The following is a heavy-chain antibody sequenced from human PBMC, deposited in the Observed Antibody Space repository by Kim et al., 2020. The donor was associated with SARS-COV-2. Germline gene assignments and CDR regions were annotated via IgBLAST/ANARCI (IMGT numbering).Heavy chain of an antibody. V-gene: IGHV4-34*01. D-gene: IGHD3-22*01. J-gene: IGHJ4*02. CDR3: ARRSGYYYFFDY. Sequence: NYNPSLKRRVTISVDTSKNQFSLKLSSVTAADTAVYYCARRSGYYYFFDYWGQGTLVTVSS.